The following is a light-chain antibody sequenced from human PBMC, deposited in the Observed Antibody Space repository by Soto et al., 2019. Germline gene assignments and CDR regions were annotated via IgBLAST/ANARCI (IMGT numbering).Light chain of an antibody. Sequence: DIQMTQSPSTLSASEGDRVTITCRASQSISSWLAWYQQKPGKAPNLLIYGASTLQSGVPSRFSGSGSGTDFTLTISSLQPEDFATYVCQQTYISPITFGQGTRLEIK. CDR3: QQTYISPIT. CDR1: QSISSW. CDR2: GAS. V-gene: IGKV1-39*01. J-gene: IGKJ5*01.